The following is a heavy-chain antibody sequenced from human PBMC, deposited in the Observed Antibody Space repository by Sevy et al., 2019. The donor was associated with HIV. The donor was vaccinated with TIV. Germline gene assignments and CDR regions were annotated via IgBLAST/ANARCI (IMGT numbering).Heavy chain of an antibody. V-gene: IGHV3-74*01. D-gene: IGHD2-2*01. J-gene: IGHJ6*02. CDR3: ARGPPNIVVVPDESASSPNVYYYGMDV. CDR1: GFSFSNYW. Sequence: GGSLRLSCVATGFSFSNYWMHWVRQAPGKGLVWVSRINSDGSSTSYADSVKGRFTISRDNAQNTLFLQMNSLRAEDTAVYYCARGPPNIVVVPDESASSPNVYYYGMDVWGQGTTVTVSS. CDR2: INSDGSST.